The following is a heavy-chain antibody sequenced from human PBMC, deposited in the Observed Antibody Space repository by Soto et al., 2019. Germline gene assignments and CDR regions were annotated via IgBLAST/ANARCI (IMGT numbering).Heavy chain of an antibody. CDR2: TYHSGTT. J-gene: IGHJ6*02. CDR3: ARDRGYCSSTSCYTGDYYYYGMDV. Sequence: SETLSLTCTVSGGSISSGGYYWSWIRQHPGKGLEWIGYTYHSGTTYSNPSLKSRVTISVDTPKNQFSLKLSSVTAADTAVYYRARDRGYCSSTSCYTGDYYYYGMDVWGQGTTVTVSS. D-gene: IGHD2-2*01. V-gene: IGHV4-31*03. CDR1: GGSISSGGYY.